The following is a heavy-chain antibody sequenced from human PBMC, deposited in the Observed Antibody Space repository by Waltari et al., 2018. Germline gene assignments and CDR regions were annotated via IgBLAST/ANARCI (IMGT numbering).Heavy chain of an antibody. CDR2: ISYDGSNK. Sequence: QVQLVESGGGVVQPGRSLRLSCAASGFTFSSYGMHWVRQAPGKGLEWVAVISYDGSNKYYADSVKGRFTISRDNSKNTLYLQMNSRRAEDTAVYYCAKDRAYSGGRQLGWEYYYYYYMDVWGKGTTVTISS. V-gene: IGHV3-30*18. J-gene: IGHJ6*03. D-gene: IGHD6-6*01. CDR1: GFTFSSYG. CDR3: AKDRAYSGGRQLGWEYYYYYYMDV.